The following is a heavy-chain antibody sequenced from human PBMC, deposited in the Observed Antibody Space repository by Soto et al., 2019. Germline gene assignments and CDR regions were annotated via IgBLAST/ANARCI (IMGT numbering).Heavy chain of an antibody. V-gene: IGHV4-39*01. CDR3: VRHGNVPDRTFYYYGMDV. Sequence: NPSETLSLTCSVSGDSISSTNFYWGWIRQPPGKGLEWVGTVFYSGSTYYSPSLKGRVTISLDKPKNQFSLSLTSVTAADTAVYYCVRHGNVPDRTFYYYGMDVWGQGTRVTVSS. CDR1: GDSISSTNFY. CDR2: VFYSGST. J-gene: IGHJ6*02.